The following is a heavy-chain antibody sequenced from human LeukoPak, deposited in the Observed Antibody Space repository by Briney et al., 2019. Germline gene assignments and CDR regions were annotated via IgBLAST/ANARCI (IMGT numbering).Heavy chain of an antibody. CDR1: GYTFTGYY. Sequence: EASVKVSCKASGYTFTGYYMHWVRQAPGQGLEWMGWFNPNSGGTNYAQKFQGRVTMTRDTSISTAYMELSRLRSDDTAVYYCAREGDYVWGSYDYWGQGTLVTVSS. D-gene: IGHD3-16*01. CDR2: FNPNSGGT. CDR3: AREGDYVWGSYDY. V-gene: IGHV1-2*02. J-gene: IGHJ4*02.